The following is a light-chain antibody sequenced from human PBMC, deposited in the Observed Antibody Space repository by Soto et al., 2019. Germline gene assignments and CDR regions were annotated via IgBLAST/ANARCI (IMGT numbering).Light chain of an antibody. J-gene: IGKJ1*01. V-gene: IGKV3D-15*01. CDR3: QQGDIWPWT. Sequence: EVVMTQSPVTLSVSLGQRATLSCRASQTVSSHIAWYQQKPGQAPRLLISGVFVRANGIPGRFSGSGSGTEFTLTISSLQSEDFATYYCQQGDIWPWTFGQGTKVDIK. CDR1: QTVSSH. CDR2: GVF.